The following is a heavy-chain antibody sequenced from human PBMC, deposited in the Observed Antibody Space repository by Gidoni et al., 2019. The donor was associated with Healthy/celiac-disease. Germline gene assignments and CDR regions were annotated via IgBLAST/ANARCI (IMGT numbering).Heavy chain of an antibody. CDR3: ARVRDCSGGSCYSVWFDP. CDR1: GGSISSGGYY. V-gene: IGHV4-31*03. J-gene: IGHJ5*02. CDR2: LYYSGST. Sequence: QVQLQESGPGLVKPSQTLSPHCTVSGGSISSGGYYWSWIRQHPGKGLEWIGYLYYSGSTYYNPSLKSRVTISVDTSKNQFSLKLSSVTAADTAVYYCARVRDCSGGSCYSVWFDPWGQGTLVTVSS. D-gene: IGHD2-15*01.